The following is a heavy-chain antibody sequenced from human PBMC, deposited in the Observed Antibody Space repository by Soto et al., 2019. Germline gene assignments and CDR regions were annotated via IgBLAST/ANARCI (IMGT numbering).Heavy chain of an antibody. Sequence: GGSLRLSCAASGFTFSNAWMSWVRQAPGKGLEWVGRIKSKTDGGTTDYAAPVKGRFTISRDDSKNTLYLQMNSLKTEDTAVYYCTTAYSGSYRTLRIDYSGQGTLVTVSS. D-gene: IGHD1-26*01. CDR2: IKSKTDGGTT. CDR3: TTAYSGSYRTLRIDY. CDR1: GFTFSNAW. V-gene: IGHV3-15*01. J-gene: IGHJ4*02.